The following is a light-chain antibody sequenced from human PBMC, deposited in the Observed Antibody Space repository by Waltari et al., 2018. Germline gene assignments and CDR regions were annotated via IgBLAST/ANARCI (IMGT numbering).Light chain of an antibody. Sequence: QSALTQPPSASGSPGQSVTISCTGTSNDAGGYNYVSWYQQHPGKAPKLMIYEVSKRPSGVPDRFSGSKSGYTASLTVSGLQAEDEADYFCSSYAGSNNVVFGGGTKLTVL. CDR3: SSYAGSNNVV. CDR1: SNDAGGYNY. V-gene: IGLV2-8*01. CDR2: EVS. J-gene: IGLJ2*01.